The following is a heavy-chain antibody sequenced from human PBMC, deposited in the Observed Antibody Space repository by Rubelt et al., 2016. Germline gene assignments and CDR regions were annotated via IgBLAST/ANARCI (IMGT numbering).Heavy chain of an antibody. CDR2: ISYDGSNK. V-gene: IGHV3-30*18. J-gene: IGHJ6*02. D-gene: IGHD4-11*01. Sequence: SSYGMHWVRQAPGKGLEWVAVISYDGSNKYYEDSVKGRFAISRDNVKNSLYLQMNSLRAEDTAVYYCAKVWTATIGRYYGMDVWGQGTTVTVSS. CDR3: AKVWTATIGRYYGMDV. CDR1: SSYG.